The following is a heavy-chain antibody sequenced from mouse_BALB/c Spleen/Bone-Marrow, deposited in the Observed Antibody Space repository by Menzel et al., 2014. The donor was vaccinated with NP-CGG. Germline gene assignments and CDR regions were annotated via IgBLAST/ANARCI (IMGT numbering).Heavy chain of an antibody. V-gene: IGHV1-87*01. CDR2: IYPGDGDT. CDR1: GYTFTSYW. J-gene: IGHJ2*01. Sequence: LEESGAELARPGASVKLSCKASGYTFTSYWMQWVKQRPGQGLEWIGVIYPGDGDTTYTQKFKGKATLTADKSSSTACMPLGRLMSQQSAIVQYASAARFHLWGQDAPLSVS. D-gene: IGHD6-1*01. CDR3: ASAARFHL.